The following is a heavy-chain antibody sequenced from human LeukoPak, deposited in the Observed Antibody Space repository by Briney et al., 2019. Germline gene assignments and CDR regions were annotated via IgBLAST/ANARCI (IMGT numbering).Heavy chain of an antibody. Sequence: GGSLRLSCAASGFTFNTYAMGWVRQAPGKGLEWVSSISSSGDSTYYADSVRGRFTISRDTSKNTLYLQMNSLRADDTTIYYCAKARRYFDIFDYWGQGTLVTVSS. CDR3: AKARRYFDIFDY. CDR1: GFTFNTYA. J-gene: IGHJ4*02. CDR2: ISSSGDST. D-gene: IGHD3-9*01. V-gene: IGHV3-23*01.